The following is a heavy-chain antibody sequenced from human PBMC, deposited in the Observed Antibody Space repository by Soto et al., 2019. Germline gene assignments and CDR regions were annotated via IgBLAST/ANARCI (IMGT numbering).Heavy chain of an antibody. CDR2: INPSGGST. Sequence: RASVKVSCKASGYTFTSYYMHWVLQAPGQGLEWMGIINPSGGSTSYAQKFQGRVTMTRDTSTSTVYMELSSLRSEDTAVYYCARWGNSGSYVSPFDYWGQGTLVTVSS. D-gene: IGHD1-26*01. CDR3: ARWGNSGSYVSPFDY. CDR1: GYTFTSYY. J-gene: IGHJ4*02. V-gene: IGHV1-46*01.